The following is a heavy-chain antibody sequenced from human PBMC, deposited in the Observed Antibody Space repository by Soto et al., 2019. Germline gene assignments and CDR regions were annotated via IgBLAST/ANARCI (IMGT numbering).Heavy chain of an antibody. CDR1: GFTFSSYA. Sequence: EVQLLESGGGLVQPGGSLRLSCAASGFTFSSYAMSWVRQAPGKGLEWVSAISGSGGSTYYADSVKGRFTISRDNSKNTRYLQMNSLRAEDTAVYYCAASGYSYDAYFDYWGQGTLVTVSS. CDR2: ISGSGGST. D-gene: IGHD5-18*01. J-gene: IGHJ4*02. V-gene: IGHV3-23*01. CDR3: AASGYSYDAYFDY.